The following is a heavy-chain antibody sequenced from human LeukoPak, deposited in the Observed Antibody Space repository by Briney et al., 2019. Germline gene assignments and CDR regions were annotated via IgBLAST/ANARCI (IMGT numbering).Heavy chain of an antibody. D-gene: IGHD3-10*01. J-gene: IGHJ4*02. V-gene: IGHV4-59*08. Sequence: SETLSLTCTVSGGSISGYYWSWIRQPPGKGLEWIGYIYYSGSTNYNPSLKSRVTISVDTSKNQFSLKLSSVTAADTAVYYCARTTGNVLLWFGGDYYFDYWGQGTLVTVSS. CDR1: GGSISGYY. CDR2: IYYSGST. CDR3: ARTTGNVLLWFGGDYYFDY.